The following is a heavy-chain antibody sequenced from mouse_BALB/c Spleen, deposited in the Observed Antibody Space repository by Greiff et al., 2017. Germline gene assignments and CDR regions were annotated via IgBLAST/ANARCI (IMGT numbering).Heavy chain of an antibody. CDR2: INPGSGGT. CDR1: GYAFTNYL. Sequence: VQLHQSGAELVRPGTSVKVSCKASGYAFTNYLIEWVKQRPGQGLEWIGVINPGSGGTNYNEKFKGKATLTADKSSSTAYMQLSSLTSDDSAVYFCARLGTAFDYWGQGTALTVAS. D-gene: IGHD1-2*01. CDR3: ARLGTAFDY. J-gene: IGHJ2*01. V-gene: IGHV1-54*01.